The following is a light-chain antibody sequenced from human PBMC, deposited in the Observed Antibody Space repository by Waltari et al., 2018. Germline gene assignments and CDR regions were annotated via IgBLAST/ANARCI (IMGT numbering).Light chain of an antibody. CDR1: QSVGRS. Sequence: EIELTQSPGTLSLSPGERATLSCRASQSVGRSLTWYQQRHGQAPRLLIYDASTRATGIRDRCSGGGSATDFSLTIRRLEPEDFAVYYCQMYVRLPATFGQGTKVEV. CDR3: QMYVRLPAT. CDR2: DAS. J-gene: IGKJ1*01. V-gene: IGKV3-20*01.